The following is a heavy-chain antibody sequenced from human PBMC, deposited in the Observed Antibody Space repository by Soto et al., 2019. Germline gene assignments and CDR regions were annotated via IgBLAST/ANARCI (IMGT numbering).Heavy chain of an antibody. CDR2: IRSSSSTI. Sequence: EVQLVESGGGLVQPGGSLRLSCAASGFTFSSYSMNWVRQAPGKGLEWVSYIRSSSSTIYYADSVKGRFTISRDNAKNSLYMQKNSLRDEDTAVYYCARENYGDYLHWFDPWGQGTLVTVSS. CDR3: ARENYGDYLHWFDP. D-gene: IGHD4-17*01. CDR1: GFTFSSYS. V-gene: IGHV3-48*02. J-gene: IGHJ5*02.